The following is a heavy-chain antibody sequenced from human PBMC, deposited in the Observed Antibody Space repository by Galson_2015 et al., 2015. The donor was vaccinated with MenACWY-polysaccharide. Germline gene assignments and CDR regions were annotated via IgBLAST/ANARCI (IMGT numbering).Heavy chain of an antibody. V-gene: IGHV3-7*01. CDR1: GFTFNNYW. Sequence: SLRLSCAASGFTFNNYWMSWVRQAPGTEPEWVANIRQDGSEMYYVDSVKGRFTISRDNAKDSLFLQMNSLRAEDTAVYYCARDKAVGATHFDYGGRGTLVTVSS. D-gene: IGHD1-26*01. CDR3: ARDKAVGATHFDY. J-gene: IGHJ4*02. CDR2: IRQDGSEM.